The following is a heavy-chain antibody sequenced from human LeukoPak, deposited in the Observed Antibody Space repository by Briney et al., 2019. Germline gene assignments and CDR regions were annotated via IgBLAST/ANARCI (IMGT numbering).Heavy chain of an antibody. CDR3: ARARGNTYGYFEY. J-gene: IGHJ4*02. V-gene: IGHV3-74*01. D-gene: IGHD5-18*01. CDR2: INGDASST. CDR1: GLTLSGYW. Sequence: GSLRLSCAASGLTLSGYWMHWARQAPGKGLVWVSRINGDASSTSYADSVKGRFTISRDNAKSTLYLQMNSLRVEDTAVYYCARARGNTYGYFEYWGQGTLVTVSS.